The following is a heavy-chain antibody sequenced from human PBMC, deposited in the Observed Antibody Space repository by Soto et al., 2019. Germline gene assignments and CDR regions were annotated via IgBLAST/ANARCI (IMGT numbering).Heavy chain of an antibody. CDR1: GFSLSTSGMC. D-gene: IGHD1-26*01. V-gene: IGHV2-70*01. Sequence: SGPTLVNPTQTLTLTCTFSGFSLSTSGMCVSWIRQPPGKALEWLALIDWDDDKYYSTSLKTRLTISKDTSKNQVVLTMTNMDPVDTATYYCARMERGSYRRGGVDYWGQGTLVTVSS. J-gene: IGHJ4*02. CDR3: ARMERGSYRRGGVDY. CDR2: IDWDDDK.